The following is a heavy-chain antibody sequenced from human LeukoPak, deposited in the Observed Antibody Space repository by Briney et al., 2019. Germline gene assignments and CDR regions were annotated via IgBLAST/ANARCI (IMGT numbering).Heavy chain of an antibody. CDR3: ARATYGSVFFDY. Sequence: PSETLSLTCTVSGGSISSTTYYWGWIRQPPGKGLEWIGYIYSSGSTNYNPSLKSRVTISVDTSKNQFSLKLSSVTAADTALYYCARATYGSVFFDYWGQGTLVTVSS. D-gene: IGHD4-17*01. J-gene: IGHJ4*02. CDR1: GGSISSTTYY. CDR2: IYSSGST. V-gene: IGHV4-61*05.